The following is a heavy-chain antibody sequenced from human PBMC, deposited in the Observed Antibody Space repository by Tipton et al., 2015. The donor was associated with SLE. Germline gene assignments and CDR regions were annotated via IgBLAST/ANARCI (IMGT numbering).Heavy chain of an antibody. CDR1: GGSITSHY. Sequence: TLSLTCTVSGGSITSHYWNWIRQPPGKGLEWIGSINYSGNTYYKPSLKSRVTISVDMSKNQFSLKLTSVTATDTAAYYCARLKDYGDYVYYYYMDVWGKGTTVTVSS. J-gene: IGHJ6*03. V-gene: IGHV4-39*01. D-gene: IGHD4-17*01. CDR3: ARLKDYGDYVYYYYMDV. CDR2: INYSGNT.